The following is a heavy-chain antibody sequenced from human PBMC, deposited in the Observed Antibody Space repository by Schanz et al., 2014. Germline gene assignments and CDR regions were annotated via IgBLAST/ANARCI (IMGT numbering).Heavy chain of an antibody. CDR3: ARGREVVAKIFDV. CDR1: GFTFRSYA. D-gene: IGHD3-22*01. CDR2: ISSSSSTI. J-gene: IGHJ3*01. Sequence: EVQLLESGGGLVQPGGSLRLSCIGSGFTFRSYALGWVRQAPGKGLEWVSYISSSSSTIYYADSVKGRFTISRDNAKNSLYLQMNSLRAEDTGVYYCARGREVVAKIFDVWGQGTMVTVSS. V-gene: IGHV3-48*01.